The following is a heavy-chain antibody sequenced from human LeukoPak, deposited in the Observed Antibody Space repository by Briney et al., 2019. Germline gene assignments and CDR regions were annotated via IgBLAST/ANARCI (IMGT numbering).Heavy chain of an antibody. J-gene: IGHJ3*02. D-gene: IGHD6-19*01. V-gene: IGHV6-1*01. CDR1: GDSVSSNSAA. CDR3: ARWLSIAVVTHGAFDI. Sequence: SQTLSLTCAISGDSVSSNSAAWNWIRQSPSRGLEWLGRTYYRSKWYNEYAVSVKSRITINPDTSKNPFSLQLNSVTPEDTAVYYCARWLSIAVVTHGAFDIWGQGTMVTVSS. CDR2: TYYRSKWYN.